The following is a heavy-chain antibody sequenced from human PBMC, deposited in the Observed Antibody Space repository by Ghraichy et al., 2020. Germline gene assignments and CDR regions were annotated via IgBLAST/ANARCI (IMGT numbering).Heavy chain of an antibody. CDR2: LSGGGDAT. CDR3: AKNSGDSSYSGPQY. D-gene: IGHD2-15*01. V-gene: IGHV3-23*01. Sequence: GGSLRLSCAASGFTFAGYGMSWVRQAPGKGPEWVSVLSGGGDATFYADSVKDRFTISRDNSRNIVYLEMNSLRAEDTAIYYCAKNSGDSSYSGPQYWGQGTLVTVSS. J-gene: IGHJ4*02. CDR1: GFTFAGYG.